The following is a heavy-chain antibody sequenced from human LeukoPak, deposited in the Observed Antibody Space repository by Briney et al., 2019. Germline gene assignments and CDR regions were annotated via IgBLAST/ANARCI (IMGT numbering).Heavy chain of an antibody. CDR2: ISGSGGST. V-gene: IGHV3-23*01. D-gene: IGHD5-24*01. Sequence: PGGSLRLSCAASGFTFSSYAMSWVRQAPGKGLEWVSAISGSGGSTYYADSVKGRFTISRDNSKNTLYLQMNSLRAEDAAVYYCAKDLGEMATITGFDYWGQGTLVTVSS. CDR1: GFTFSSYA. CDR3: AKDLGEMATITGFDY. J-gene: IGHJ4*02.